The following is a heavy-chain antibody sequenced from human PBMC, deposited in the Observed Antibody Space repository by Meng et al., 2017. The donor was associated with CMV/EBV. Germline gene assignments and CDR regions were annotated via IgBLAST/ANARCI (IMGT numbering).Heavy chain of an antibody. CDR1: GDSVSNNNAA. Sequence: SETLSLTCAISGDSVSNNNAAWNWVRHSPSRGLEWLGRTYSRSRWYYDYALSVKSRITINPDTSKNQFSLQLNSVTPEDTAVYYCARGAYCGGGCPRDSGMDVWGQGTTVTVSS. CDR3: ARGAYCGGGCPRDSGMDV. D-gene: IGHD2-21*01. CDR2: TYSRSRWYY. V-gene: IGHV6-1*01. J-gene: IGHJ6*02.